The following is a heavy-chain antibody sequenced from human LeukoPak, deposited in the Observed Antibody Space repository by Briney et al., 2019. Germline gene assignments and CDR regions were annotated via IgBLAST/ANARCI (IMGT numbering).Heavy chain of an antibody. CDR1: GYIFSTYW. CDR2: IYPGDSDT. J-gene: IGHJ4*02. V-gene: IGHV5-51*01. CDR3: ARPRFYGSGSSPFDY. Sequence: GEFLKISCKGSGYIFSTYWIGWVRQLPGKGLEWMGIIYPGDSDTRYSPSFQGQVTISADKSISTAYLQWSSLKASDTAIYYCARPRFYGSGSSPFDYWGQGTLVTVSS. D-gene: IGHD3-10*01.